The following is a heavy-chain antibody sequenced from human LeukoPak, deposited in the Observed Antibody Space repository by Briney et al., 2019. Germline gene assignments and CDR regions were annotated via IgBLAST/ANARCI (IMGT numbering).Heavy chain of an antibody. CDR3: ARDGEAYCGGDCYRIFDY. J-gene: IGHJ4*02. V-gene: IGHV3-21*01. CDR1: GFTFSTYS. D-gene: IGHD2-21*02. CDR2: ISGSSSYI. Sequence: GGSLRLSCAASGFTFSTYSMNWVRQAPGKGLEWVSSISGSSSYIYYADSVKGRFTISRDNAKNSLYLQMNTLRAEDTAVYYCARDGEAYCGGDCYRIFDYWGQGTLVTVSS.